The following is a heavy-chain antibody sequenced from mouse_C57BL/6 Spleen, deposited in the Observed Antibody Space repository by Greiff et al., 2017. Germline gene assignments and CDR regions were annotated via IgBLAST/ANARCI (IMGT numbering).Heavy chain of an antibody. CDR1: GYTFTEYN. CDR2: INPNNGGT. CDR3: ARLGWLLHYAMDY. V-gene: IGHV1-22*01. J-gene: IGHJ4*01. Sequence: EVQLQQSGPELVKPGASVKMSCKASGYTFTEYNMHWVKQSHGKSLEWIGYINPNNGGTSYNQKFKGKATLTVNKSSSTAYMELRSLTSEDSAVYYCARLGWLLHYAMDYWGQGTSVTVSS. D-gene: IGHD2-3*01.